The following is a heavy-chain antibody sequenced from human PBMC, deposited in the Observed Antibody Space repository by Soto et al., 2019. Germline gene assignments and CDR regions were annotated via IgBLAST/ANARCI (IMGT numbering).Heavy chain of an antibody. Sequence: LRLSRPPSCIPFRSYAMNWVREAPVKGREWVSGISGRGGSTYYSDSVTSRFTISRANSKNTLYLQMNSLSAEDTAAYYCPRNYWTSFDPWGQGTLVT. J-gene: IGHJ5*02. V-gene: IGHV3-23*01. CDR2: ISGRGGST. CDR1: CIPFRSYA. D-gene: IGHD1-7*01. CDR3: PRNYWTSFDP.